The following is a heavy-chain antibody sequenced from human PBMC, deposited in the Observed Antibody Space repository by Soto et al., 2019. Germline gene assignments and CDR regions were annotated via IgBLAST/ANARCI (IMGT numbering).Heavy chain of an antibody. J-gene: IGHJ6*02. Sequence: SVKVSCKASGYTFTGYYMHWVRQAPGQGLEWMGGIIPIFGTANYAQKFQGRVTITADESTSTAYMELSSLRSEDTAVYYCARDRAAMVRGVIITSYYYGMDVWGQGTTVTVSS. CDR1: GYTFTGYY. CDR2: IIPIFGTA. D-gene: IGHD3-10*01. CDR3: ARDRAAMVRGVIITSYYYGMDV. V-gene: IGHV1-69*13.